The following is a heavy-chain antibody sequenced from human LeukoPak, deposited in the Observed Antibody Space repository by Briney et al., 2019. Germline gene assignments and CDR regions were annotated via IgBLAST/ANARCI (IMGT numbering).Heavy chain of an antibody. CDR1: GYTFTSYG. Sequence: ASVKVSCKASGYTFTSYGISWVRQAPGQGLEWMGWISAYNGNTNYAQKLQGRVTMTTDTSTSTAYMELRSLRSDDTAVYYCARAIWSGYSGVYYYYGMDVRGQGTTVTVSS. V-gene: IGHV1-18*01. CDR2: ISAYNGNT. CDR3: ARAIWSGYSGVYYYYGMDV. D-gene: IGHD3-3*01. J-gene: IGHJ6*02.